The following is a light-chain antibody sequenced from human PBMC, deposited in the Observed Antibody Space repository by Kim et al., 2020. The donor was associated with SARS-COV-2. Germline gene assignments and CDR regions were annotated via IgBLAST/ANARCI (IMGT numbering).Light chain of an antibody. CDR3: QVWDSSSDHVV. CDR1: NIGSKR. CDR2: YDS. Sequence: APGKTARITCGGNNIGSKRVRWYQQKPGQAPVLVIDYDSDRPSGIPERFSGSNSGNTATLTISRVEAGDEADYYCQVWDSSSDHVVFGGGTQLTVL. V-gene: IGLV3-21*04. J-gene: IGLJ2*01.